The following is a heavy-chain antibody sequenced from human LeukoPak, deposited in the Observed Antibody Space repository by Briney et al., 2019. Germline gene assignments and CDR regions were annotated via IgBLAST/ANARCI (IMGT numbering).Heavy chain of an antibody. CDR3: ARDLFGYDFWSGYSGYFDY. D-gene: IGHD3-3*01. CDR1: GYTFTGYY. J-gene: IGHJ4*02. Sequence: GASVEVSCKASGYTFTGYYMHWVRQAPGQGLEWMGWINPNSGGTNYAQKFQGRVTMTRDTSISTAYMELSRLRSDDTAVYYCARDLFGYDFWSGYSGYFDYWGQGTLVTVSS. CDR2: INPNSGGT. V-gene: IGHV1-2*02.